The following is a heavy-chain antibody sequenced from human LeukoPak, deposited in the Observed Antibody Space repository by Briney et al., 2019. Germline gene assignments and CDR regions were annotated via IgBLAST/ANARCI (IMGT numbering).Heavy chain of an antibody. V-gene: IGHV3-21*01. D-gene: IGHD2-2*01. J-gene: IGHJ5*02. CDR1: GFTFSNYY. Sequence: PGGSLRLSCAASGFTFSNYYMNWVRHAPGKGLEWVSSISSSSSYIDYADSVKGRFTISRDNAKNSLYLQMNSLRAEDTAVYYCAAIRYCSSTSCYLPWGQGTLVTVSS. CDR2: ISSSSSYI. CDR3: AAIRYCSSTSCYLP.